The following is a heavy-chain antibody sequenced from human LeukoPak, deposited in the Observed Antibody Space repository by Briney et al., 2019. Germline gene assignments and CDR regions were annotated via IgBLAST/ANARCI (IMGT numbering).Heavy chain of an antibody. Sequence: SETLSLTCAVYGGSFSGYYWSWIRQPPGKGLEWIGEINHSGSTNYNPSLKSRVTISVDTSKNQFSLKLSSVTAADTAVYYCARHRLVAARPGDYFDYWGQGTLVTVSS. J-gene: IGHJ4*02. V-gene: IGHV4-34*01. CDR1: GGSFSGYY. D-gene: IGHD6-6*01. CDR3: ARHRLVAARPGDYFDY. CDR2: INHSGST.